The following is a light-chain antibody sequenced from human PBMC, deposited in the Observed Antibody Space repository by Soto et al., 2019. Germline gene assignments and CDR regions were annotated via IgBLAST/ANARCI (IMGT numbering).Light chain of an antibody. CDR1: QTITTSS. Sequence: EIVLTQSTGTLSLSPGERATLSCRASQTITTSSLSWYQQKPGQAPRLVIYGAVTWSTDIPDRFSGNGSGAVFTRTSSRQQSKQYAHYCWQYEGSPPYTLGQWTNQEIK. J-gene: IGKJ2*01. CDR3: QYEGSPPYT. CDR2: GAV. V-gene: IGKV3-20*01.